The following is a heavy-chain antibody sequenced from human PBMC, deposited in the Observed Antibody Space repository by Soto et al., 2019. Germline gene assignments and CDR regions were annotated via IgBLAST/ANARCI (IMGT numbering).Heavy chain of an antibody. V-gene: IGHV4-38-2*02. J-gene: IGHJ4*02. CDR3: ARDLNYGLYYFDY. CDR2: MYFTGST. D-gene: IGHD3-10*01. CDR1: GYSISTGSY. Sequence: SETLSLTCTVSGYSISTGSYWGWIRQPPGKGLEWIGSMYFTGSTYYNPSLKSRVTMSVDTSQNQLSLKLTSVTAADTAVYYCARDLNYGLYYFDYWGQGTPVTVSS.